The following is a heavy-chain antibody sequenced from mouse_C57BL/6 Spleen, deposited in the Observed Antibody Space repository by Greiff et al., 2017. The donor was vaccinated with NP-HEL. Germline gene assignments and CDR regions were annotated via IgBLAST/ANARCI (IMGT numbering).Heavy chain of an antibody. D-gene: IGHD2-4*01. CDR3: ARGMIRKAWFAY. V-gene: IGHV1-22*01. CDR2: INPNNGGT. Sequence: VQLQQSGPELVKPGASVKMSCKASGYTFTDYTMHWVKQSHGKSLEWIGYINPNNGGTSYNQKLQGKATLTVNKSSSTAYMELRSLTSEDTAVYYCARGMIRKAWFAYWGQGTLVTVSA. CDR1: GYTFTDYT. J-gene: IGHJ3*01.